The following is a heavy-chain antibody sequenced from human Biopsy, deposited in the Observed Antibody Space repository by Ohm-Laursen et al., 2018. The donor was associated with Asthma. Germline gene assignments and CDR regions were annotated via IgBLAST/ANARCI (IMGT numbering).Heavy chain of an antibody. CDR1: GFSFSNFA. Sequence: SLRLSCSASGFSFSNFAIHWVRQAPGKGLEWVGVISKDASTQDYADSVKGRFTISRDYSKNTLYLQMHSLRAEDTAVYYCARGDSSNWSHYYFDYWGQGTLVTVSS. V-gene: IGHV3-30*07. CDR3: ARGDSSNWSHYYFDY. D-gene: IGHD3-22*01. J-gene: IGHJ4*02. CDR2: ISKDASTQ.